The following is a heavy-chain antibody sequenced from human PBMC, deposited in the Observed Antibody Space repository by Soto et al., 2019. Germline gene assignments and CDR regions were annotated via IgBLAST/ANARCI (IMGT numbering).Heavy chain of an antibody. CDR2: INTNTGNP. V-gene: IGHV7-4-1*01. D-gene: IGHD6-13*01. CDR3: ARGPGYSSSWYLPLTYYYYGMDV. CDR1: GYTFTSYA. J-gene: IGHJ6*02. Sequence: ASVKVSCKASGYTFTSYAMNWVRQASGQGLEWMGWINTNTGNPTYAQGFTGRFVFSLDTSVSTAYLQICSLKAEDTAVYYCARGPGYSSSWYLPLTYYYYGMDVWGQGTTVTVSS.